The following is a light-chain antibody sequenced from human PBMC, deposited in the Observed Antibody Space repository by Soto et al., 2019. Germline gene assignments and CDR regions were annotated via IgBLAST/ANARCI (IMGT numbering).Light chain of an antibody. Sequence: DIQLTQSPSFLSASVGDRVTITCRASQGISTYLAWYLQRTGKAPKLLIYGASTLQRGVPSRFSGSGSGTEFTLTISSLQPEDFGTYYCQQLNSDWYAFGQGTKLEIK. CDR3: QQLNSDWYA. J-gene: IGKJ2*01. V-gene: IGKV1-9*01. CDR1: QGISTY. CDR2: GAS.